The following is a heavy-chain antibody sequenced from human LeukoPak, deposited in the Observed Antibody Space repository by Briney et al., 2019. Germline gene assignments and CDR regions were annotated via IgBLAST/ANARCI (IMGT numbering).Heavy chain of an antibody. J-gene: IGHJ4*02. CDR2: IYPDDSDT. V-gene: IGHV5-51*01. CDR1: GYSFSIYW. Sequence: GESLNISCKGSGYSFSIYWIGWVRQMPGKGLEWMGIIYPDDSDTRYSPSFQGQVTISADKSISTAFLQWSSLKASDTAMYYCARREGPYSSSYYWGQGTLVTVSS. CDR3: ARREGPYSSSYY. D-gene: IGHD6-6*01.